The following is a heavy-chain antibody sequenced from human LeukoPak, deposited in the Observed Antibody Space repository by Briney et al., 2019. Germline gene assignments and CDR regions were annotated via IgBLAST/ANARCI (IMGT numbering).Heavy chain of an antibody. D-gene: IGHD2-15*01. J-gene: IGHJ4*02. Sequence: GGSLRLSCAASGFTFSSYSMNWVRQAPGKGLVWVSRINSDGSSTSYADSVKGRFTISRDNAKNTLYLQMNSLRAEDTAVYYCARVLKWWSPVDYWGQGTLVTVSS. CDR3: ARVLKWWSPVDY. V-gene: IGHV3-74*01. CDR2: INSDGSST. CDR1: GFTFSSYS.